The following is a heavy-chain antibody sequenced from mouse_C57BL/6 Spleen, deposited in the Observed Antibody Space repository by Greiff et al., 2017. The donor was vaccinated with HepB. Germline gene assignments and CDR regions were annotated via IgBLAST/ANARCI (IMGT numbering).Heavy chain of an antibody. CDR2: ISYDGSN. CDR3: ASSYYSNSWFAY. J-gene: IGHJ3*01. CDR1: GYSITSGYY. Sequence: VQLKQSGPGLVKPSQSLSLTCSVTGYSITSGYYWNWIRQFPGNKLEWMGYISYDGSNNYNPSLKNRISITRDTSKNQFFLKLNSVTTEDTATYYCASSYYSNSWFAYWGQGTLVTVSA. V-gene: IGHV3-6*01. D-gene: IGHD2-5*01.